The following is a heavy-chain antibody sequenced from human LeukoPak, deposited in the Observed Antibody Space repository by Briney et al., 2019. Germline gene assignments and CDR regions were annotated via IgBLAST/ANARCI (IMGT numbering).Heavy chain of an antibody. CDR1: GLTFSSYG. D-gene: IGHD6-13*01. V-gene: IGHV3-23*01. CDR3: ASYRYSSSCYIY. Sequence: GGSLRLSCAPSGLTFSSYGMSWVRQAPGKGREWVSGISGSGDRTYYADSVQGRFTISRDNSKNTLYLQMNSLRAEDTAVYFCASYRYSSSCYIYWGQGTLVTVSS. J-gene: IGHJ4*02. CDR2: ISGSGDRT.